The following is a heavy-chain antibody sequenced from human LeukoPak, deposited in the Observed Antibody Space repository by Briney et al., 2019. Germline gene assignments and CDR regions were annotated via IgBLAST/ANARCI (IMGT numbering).Heavy chain of an antibody. CDR3: AKLIYGDYGSPFDL. J-gene: IGHJ2*01. D-gene: IGHD4-17*01. CDR1: GFSVSSHD. V-gene: IGHV3-53*01. CDR2: IYMEGNT. Sequence: GGSLRLSCAASGFSVSSHDMSWVRQAPGKGLEWVSVIYMEGNTFYADSVKGRFTISRDNSKSTLYLQMNSLRAEDTAVYYCAKLIYGDYGSPFDLWGRGTLVTVSS.